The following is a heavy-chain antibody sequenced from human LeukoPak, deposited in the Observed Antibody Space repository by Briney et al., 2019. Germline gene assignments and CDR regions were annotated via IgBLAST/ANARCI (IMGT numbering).Heavy chain of an antibody. J-gene: IGHJ5*02. CDR2: INPYNPNA. D-gene: IGHD5-24*01. V-gene: IGHV1-18*01. CDR1: GYTFTIYG. Sequence: ASVRVSCKASGYTFTIYGIAWVRQAPGQGLECMGWINPYNPNAHYAEKFRGRVTMTTDTFTSTAYLELRGLRSDDTAVYYCARAEIVGTWANWFDPWGQGTLVTVSS. CDR3: ARAEIVGTWANWFDP.